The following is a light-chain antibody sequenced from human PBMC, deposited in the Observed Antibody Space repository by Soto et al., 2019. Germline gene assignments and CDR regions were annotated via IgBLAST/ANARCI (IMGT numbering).Light chain of an antibody. Sequence: QSALTQPASVSGSPGQSITISCTVTSGDIGGYNFVSWYQQHPGKVPKLMIYEVSNRPSGVSNRFSGSKSGNTASLTISGLQAEGEADYYCSSWTTRRTYVFGTGTKVTLL. CDR3: SSWTTRRTYV. V-gene: IGLV2-14*01. CDR1: SGDIGGYNF. J-gene: IGLJ1*01. CDR2: EVS.